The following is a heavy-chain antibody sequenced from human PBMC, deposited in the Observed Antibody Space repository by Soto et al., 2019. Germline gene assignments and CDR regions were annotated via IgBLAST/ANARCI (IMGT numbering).Heavy chain of an antibody. D-gene: IGHD3-3*01. J-gene: IGHJ6*02. Sequence: QVQLVQSGGEVKKPGASVKVSCKASGYTFTKFGISWVRQAPRQGLEWVGWISAHNYDTSYAQRRLGRVTMTTDTSSSTAYMELRSLRSDGTAVYYCARDRRGERFLEWLVHYYYYGMDVWGQGTTVTVSS. CDR2: ISAHNYDT. V-gene: IGHV1-18*01. CDR3: ARDRRGERFLEWLVHYYYYGMDV. CDR1: GYTFTKFG.